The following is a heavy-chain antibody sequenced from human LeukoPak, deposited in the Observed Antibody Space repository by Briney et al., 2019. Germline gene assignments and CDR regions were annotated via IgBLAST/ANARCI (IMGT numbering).Heavy chain of an antibody. D-gene: IGHD3-3*01. J-gene: IGHJ4*02. V-gene: IGHV3-7*03. Sequence: GGSLRLSCAASGFSFSSYWMTWVRQAPGKGLEWVANIKLDGSEKNYVDSVKGRFTISRDNTKNSLYLQMNSLRVEDTAVFYCARDQYDTWSRRGNFDSWGQGTLVIVSS. CDR2: IKLDGSEK. CDR3: ARDQYDTWSRRGNFDS. CDR1: GFSFSSYW.